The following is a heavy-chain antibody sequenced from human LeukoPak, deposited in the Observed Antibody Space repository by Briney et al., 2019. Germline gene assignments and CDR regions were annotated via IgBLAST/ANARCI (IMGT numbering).Heavy chain of an antibody. CDR2: IYYSGST. V-gene: IGHV4-59*01. Sequence: PSETLSLTCTVSGGSISSYYWSWIRQPPGKGLEWIGYIYYSGSTNYNPSLKSRVTISVDTSKNQFSLKLSSVTAADTAVYYCASGVMGAPYYYYYGMDVWGQGTTVTVSS. J-gene: IGHJ6*02. CDR1: GGSISSYY. D-gene: IGHD1-26*01. CDR3: ASGVMGAPYYYYYGMDV.